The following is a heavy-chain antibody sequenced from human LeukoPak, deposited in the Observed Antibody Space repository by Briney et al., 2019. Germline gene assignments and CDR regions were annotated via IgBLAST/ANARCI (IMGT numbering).Heavy chain of an antibody. V-gene: IGHV3-21*01. CDR2: ISSSSSYI. CDR3: ARDQLSDYCSGGSCSKEYFQH. D-gene: IGHD2-15*01. Sequence: GGSLRLSCSASGFTFYSHAMNWVRQAPGKGLEWVSSISSSSSYIYYADSVKGRFTISRDNAKNSLYLQMNSLRAEDTAVYYCARDQLSDYCSGGSCSKEYFQHWGQGTLVTVSS. CDR1: GFTFYSHA. J-gene: IGHJ1*01.